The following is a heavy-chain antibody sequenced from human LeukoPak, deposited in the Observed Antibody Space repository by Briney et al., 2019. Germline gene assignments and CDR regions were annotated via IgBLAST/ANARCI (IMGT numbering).Heavy chain of an antibody. Sequence: GGSLRLSCAASGFTFSSYAMSWVRQAPGKGLEWVSAISGSGGSTYYADSVKGRFTISRDNSKNTLYLQMNSLRAEDTAVYYCAKDLSHPVPAATPDFFYWGQGTLVTVSS. V-gene: IGHV3-23*01. D-gene: IGHD2-2*01. CDR1: GFTFSSYA. CDR2: ISGSGGST. J-gene: IGHJ4*02. CDR3: AKDLSHPVPAATPDFFY.